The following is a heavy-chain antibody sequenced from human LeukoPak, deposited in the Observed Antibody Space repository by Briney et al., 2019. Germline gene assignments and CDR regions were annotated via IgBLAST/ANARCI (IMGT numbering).Heavy chain of an antibody. CDR1: GFTFSDYY. Sequence: PGGSLRLSCAASGFTFSDYYMSWIRQAPGKGLEWVSYISTGSTYRDFADSVRGRFTISRDNSRNSLYLQMNSLRAEDTAVYYCARDALVRGVITAPDYWGQGTLVTVPS. J-gene: IGHJ4*02. D-gene: IGHD3-10*01. CDR3: ARDALVRGVITAPDY. V-gene: IGHV3-11*06. CDR2: ISTGSTYR.